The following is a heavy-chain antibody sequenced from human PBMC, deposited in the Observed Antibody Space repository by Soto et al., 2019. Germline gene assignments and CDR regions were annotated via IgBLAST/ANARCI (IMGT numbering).Heavy chain of an antibody. CDR3: ALTGGAYYYYGMDV. J-gene: IGHJ6*02. CDR1: GYTFTGYA. D-gene: IGHD3-9*01. CDR2: INAGNGNT. V-gene: IGHV1-3*01. Sequence: QVQLVQSGAEVKKPGASVKVSCKASGYTFTGYAMHWVRQAPGQRLEWMGWINAGNGNTKYSQKFQGRVTITRDTSASTAYMELSSLRSEDTAVYYCALTGGAYYYYGMDVWGQGTTVTVSS.